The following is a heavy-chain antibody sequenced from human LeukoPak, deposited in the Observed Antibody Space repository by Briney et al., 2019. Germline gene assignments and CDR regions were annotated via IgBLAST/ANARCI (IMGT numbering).Heavy chain of an antibody. V-gene: IGHV3-23*01. CDR1: GFTFAGHT. Sequence: GGSLRLSCAASGFTFAGHTMTWLRQAPGKGLEWVSIIGGRDDRTYYADSVEGRFTISRDNSKNILYLQMSSLRAEDTAVYYYAKDPNPFYDIWSGYKWGQGTLVTVYS. CDR3: AKDPNPFYDIWSGYK. D-gene: IGHD3-3*01. J-gene: IGHJ4*02. CDR2: IGGRDDRT.